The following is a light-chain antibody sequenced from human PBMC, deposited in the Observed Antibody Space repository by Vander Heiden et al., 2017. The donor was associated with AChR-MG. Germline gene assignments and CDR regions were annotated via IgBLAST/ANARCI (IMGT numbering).Light chain of an antibody. J-gene: IGKJ2*01. CDR1: QSVSNN. CDR2: DAS. V-gene: IGKV3-15*01. Sequence: EIVMTQSPATLSVSPGERATLSCRASQSVSNNLAWYQQKPGQAPRLLIYDASTRATGIPARFSGGASGTEFTLTISSLQSEDFAVYYCQHYNYGPPLHTFGQGTKLEIK. CDR3: QHYNYGPPLHT.